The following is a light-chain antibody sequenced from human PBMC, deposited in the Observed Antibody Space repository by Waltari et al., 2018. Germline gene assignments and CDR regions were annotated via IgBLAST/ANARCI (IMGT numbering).Light chain of an antibody. V-gene: IGLV1-47*01. CDR1: SSNIGSYY. CDR2: ENN. CDR3: ATWDDRLSGRV. J-gene: IGLJ3*02. Sequence: QSVLTQPPSASGTPGQRVTISCSGSSSNIGSYYVSWYQQLPGTAPKLLSSENNLRPSGVPDRFSGSKSGTSASLAISGLRSEDEADYYCATWDDRLSGRVFGGGTKLTVL.